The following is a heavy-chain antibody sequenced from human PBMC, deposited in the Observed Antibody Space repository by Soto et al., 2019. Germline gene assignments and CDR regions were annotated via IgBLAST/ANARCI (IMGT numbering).Heavy chain of an antibody. CDR3: ARHGIFGVVIDYYYMDV. CDR1: GYSFTSYW. CDR2: IYPGDSDT. J-gene: IGHJ6*03. D-gene: IGHD3-3*01. V-gene: IGHV5-51*01. Sequence: GESLKISCKGSGYSFTSYWIGWVRQMPGKGLEWMGIIYPGDSDTRYSPSLQGQVTISADKSISTAYLQWSSLKASDTAMYYCARHGIFGVVIDYYYMDVWGKGTTVTVSS.